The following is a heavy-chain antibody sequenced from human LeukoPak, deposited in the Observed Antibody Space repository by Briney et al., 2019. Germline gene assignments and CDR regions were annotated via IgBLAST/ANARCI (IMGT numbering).Heavy chain of an antibody. Sequence: PGGSLRLSCAGSGFTFSTYTMSWVRQAPGKGLEWDSAMSGSEDYIYYADSVKGRFTISRDNSKNTLYLQMNSLRAEDTAVYHCEKEVLNYEIPYWYFDLWGRGTLVTVSS. CDR1: GFTFSTYT. CDR3: EKEVLNYEIPYWYFDL. V-gene: IGHV3-23*01. D-gene: IGHD3-9*01. J-gene: IGHJ2*01. CDR2: MSGSEDYI.